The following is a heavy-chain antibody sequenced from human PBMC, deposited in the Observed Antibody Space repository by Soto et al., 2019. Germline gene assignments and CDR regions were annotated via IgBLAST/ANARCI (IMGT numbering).Heavy chain of an antibody. CDR3: ARERDSSSGNWFDP. D-gene: IGHD6-6*01. J-gene: IGHJ5*02. Sequence: QLQLQESGSGLVKPSQTLSLTCAVSGGSISSGGYSWSWIRQPPGKGLEWIGYISHSGSTYYNPSLKSRVTISVDRSKNQFSLKLSSVTAADTAVYYCARERDSSSGNWFDPWGQGTLVTVSS. V-gene: IGHV4-30-2*01. CDR2: ISHSGST. CDR1: GGSISSGGYS.